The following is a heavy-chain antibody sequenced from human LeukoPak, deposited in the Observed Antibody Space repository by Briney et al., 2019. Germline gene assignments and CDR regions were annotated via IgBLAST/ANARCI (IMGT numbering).Heavy chain of an antibody. J-gene: IGHJ4*02. CDR3: AKDDYYDTSGYRD. D-gene: IGHD3-22*01. V-gene: IGHV3-30*02. Sequence: GGSLRLSCAASGFTFSNYALHWVRQAPGKGLEWVAYIHYDSSTEDYADSVKGRFTISRDNSKNTLYLQMNSLRAEDTAVYYCAKDDYYDTSGYRDWGQGTLVTVSS. CDR1: GFTFSNYA. CDR2: IHYDSSTE.